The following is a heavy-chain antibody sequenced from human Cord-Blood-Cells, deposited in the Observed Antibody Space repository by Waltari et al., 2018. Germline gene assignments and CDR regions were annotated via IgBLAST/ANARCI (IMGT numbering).Heavy chain of an antibody. CDR3: ARIGVLPTRDYYYYYYMDV. D-gene: IGHD2-15*01. CDR2: ISADNGNT. CDR1: GYTFTSYG. J-gene: IGHJ6*03. Sequence: QVQLVQSGAEVKKPGASVKVSCKASGYTFTSYGISWVRQAPGQGLEWMGWISADNGNTNYAQKLQGRVTMTTDTSTSTAYMELRSLRSDDTAVYYCARIGVLPTRDYYYYYYMDVWRKGTTVTVSS. V-gene: IGHV1-18*04.